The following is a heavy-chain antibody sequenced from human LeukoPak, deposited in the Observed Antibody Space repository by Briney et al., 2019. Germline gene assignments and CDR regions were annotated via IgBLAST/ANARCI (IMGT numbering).Heavy chain of an antibody. CDR1: GFTFSSFS. CDR3: AREWRGSGDY. Sequence: GGSLRLSCSASGFTFSSFSMFWVRQAPGKGLEWLSYISSTSRNIYYADSVKGRFTVSRDNAKNSLFLQMNSLRAEDTAIYYCAREWRGSGDYWGQGTLVTVSS. J-gene: IGHJ4*02. D-gene: IGHD3-10*01. CDR2: ISSTSRNI. V-gene: IGHV3-48*04.